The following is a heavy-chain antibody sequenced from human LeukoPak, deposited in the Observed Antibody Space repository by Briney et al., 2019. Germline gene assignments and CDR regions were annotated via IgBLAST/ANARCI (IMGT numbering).Heavy chain of an antibody. V-gene: IGHV3-30*03. J-gene: IGHJ4*02. D-gene: IGHD1-26*01. CDR3: AREILGSAFSFDY. CDR1: GFSFSKHG. CDR2: ILYDGRTT. Sequence: GGSLRLSCEASGFSFSKHGLNWVRQAPGKGLEWVAVILYDGRTTNYAESVRGRFTISRDTSENTLYLQMNNLRPEDTAIYYCAREILGSAFSFDYWGQGTLVTVSS.